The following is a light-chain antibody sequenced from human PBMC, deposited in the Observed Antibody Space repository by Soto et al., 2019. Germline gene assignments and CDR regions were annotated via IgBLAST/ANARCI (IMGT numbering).Light chain of an antibody. CDR1: SSSIGAGYD. V-gene: IGLV1-40*01. CDR2: GHN. J-gene: IGLJ3*02. Sequence: QSVLTQPPSVSGAPGQRVTISCTGSSSSIGAGYDVHWYQQLPGTAPKLLIYGHNNRPSGIPDRFSGSKPGTSASLAITGLQAEDEADYYCQSYDSGLTAWVFGGGTQLTVL. CDR3: QSYDSGLTAWV.